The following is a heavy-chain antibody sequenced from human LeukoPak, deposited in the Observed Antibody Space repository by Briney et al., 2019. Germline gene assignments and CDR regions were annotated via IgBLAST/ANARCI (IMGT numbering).Heavy chain of an antibody. Sequence: GGSLRLSCAASGFTFSSYAMSWVRQAPGKGLEWVSAISGSGGSTYYADSVKGRFTISRDNSKNTLYLQMNSLRAVDTAVYYCAKNPGRITIFGVVKSQYYFDHWGQGTLVTVSS. D-gene: IGHD3-3*01. J-gene: IGHJ4*02. CDR2: ISGSGGST. CDR3: AKNPGRITIFGVVKSQYYFDH. V-gene: IGHV3-23*01. CDR1: GFTFSSYA.